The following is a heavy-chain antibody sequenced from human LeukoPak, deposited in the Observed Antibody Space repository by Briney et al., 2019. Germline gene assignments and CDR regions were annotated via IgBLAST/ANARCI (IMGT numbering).Heavy chain of an antibody. CDR1: GGSISSGSYY. CDR3: ARGALWFGSPTGFFDY. CDR2: IYTSGST. Sequence: SQTLSLTCTVSGGSISSGSYYWSWIRQPAGKGLERIGRIYTSGSTNYNPSLKSRVTISVDTSKNQFSLKLSSVTAADTAVYYCARGALWFGSPTGFFDYWGQGTLVTVSS. V-gene: IGHV4-61*02. D-gene: IGHD3-10*01. J-gene: IGHJ4*02.